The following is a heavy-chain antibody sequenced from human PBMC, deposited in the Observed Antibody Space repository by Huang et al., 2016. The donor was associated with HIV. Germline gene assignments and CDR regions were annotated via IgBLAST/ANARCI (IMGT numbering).Heavy chain of an antibody. CDR1: GFAFSQYA. V-gene: IGHV3-9*01. J-gene: IGHJ4*01. CDR2: IGGNSGDI. D-gene: IGHD2-8*01. Sequence: VQLVESGGGLVQPGWYLRLSCAASGFAFSQYAVHWVRQSTGKGLEWVSGIGGNSGDIAYAASVRGRFVISRDNAKKSLYLKMNGLRLEDTALYFCVIMDDYFDYWGQGVLVGVSS. CDR3: VIMDDYFDY.